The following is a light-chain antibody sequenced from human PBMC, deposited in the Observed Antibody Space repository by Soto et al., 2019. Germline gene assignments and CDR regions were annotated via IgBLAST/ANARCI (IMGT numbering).Light chain of an antibody. CDR2: VNTDGRH. V-gene: IGLV4-69*01. J-gene: IGLJ2*01. Sequence: QLVLTQSPSASASLGASVKLTCTLSSGHSNYAIAWHQQQPEKGPRFLMKVNTDGRHIKGDGIPDRFSGSTSGAERYLTISSLQSEDEADYYCQTWGTDIHVFGGGTKPTVL. CDR1: SGHSNYA. CDR3: QTWGTDIHV.